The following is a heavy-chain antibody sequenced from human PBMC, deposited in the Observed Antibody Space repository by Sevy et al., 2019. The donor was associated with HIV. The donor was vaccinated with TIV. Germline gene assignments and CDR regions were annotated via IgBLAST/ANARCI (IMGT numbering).Heavy chain of an antibody. CDR3: ARSGYSGYAFDY. D-gene: IGHD5-12*01. Sequence: GESLKISCKGFGNNFNSYWIGWVRQMPGKGLELMGFIYPSDSDTRYSPPFHGQVTISADKSISTAYLQWSSLKASDTAIYYCARSGYSGYAFDYWGQGTLVTVSS. CDR1: GNNFNSYW. V-gene: IGHV5-51*01. J-gene: IGHJ4*02. CDR2: IYPSDSDT.